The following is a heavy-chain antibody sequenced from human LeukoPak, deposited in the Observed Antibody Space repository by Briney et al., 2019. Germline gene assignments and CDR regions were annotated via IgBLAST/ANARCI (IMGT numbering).Heavy chain of an antibody. CDR1: GGPISSYY. Sequence: PSETLSLTCTVSGGPISSYYWSWIRQPPGKGLEWIGYIYYSGSANYNPSLKSRVTISVDTSKNQFSLKLSSVTAADTAVYYCATSGHYWGQGTLVTVSS. CDR2: IYYSGSA. CDR3: ATSGHY. V-gene: IGHV4-59*01. J-gene: IGHJ4*02.